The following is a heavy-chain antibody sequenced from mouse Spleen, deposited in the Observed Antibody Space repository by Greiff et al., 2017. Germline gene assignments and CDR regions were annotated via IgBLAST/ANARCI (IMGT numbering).Heavy chain of an antibody. CDR3: ARGEVYYDYGYAMDY. V-gene: IGHV1-42*01. Sequence: VQLQQSGPELVKPGASVKISCKASGYSFTGYYMNWVKQSPEKSLEWIGEINPSTGGTTYNQKFKAKATLTVDKSSSTAYMQLKSLTSEDSAVYYCARGEVYYDYGYAMDYWGQGTSVTVSS. CDR2: INPSTGGT. CDR1: GYSFTGYY. D-gene: IGHD2-4*01. J-gene: IGHJ4*01.